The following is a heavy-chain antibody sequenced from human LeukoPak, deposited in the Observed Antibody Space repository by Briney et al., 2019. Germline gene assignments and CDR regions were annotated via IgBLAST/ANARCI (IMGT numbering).Heavy chain of an antibody. Sequence: GWSLRLSCAASGFTFSTYAMSWVRRVPGKGLEWVSSISVDGYSTYYADSVKGRFTISRDNSKNTLYLQMNSLRAEDTALYYCARMGGGTFGDCWGQGTLVTVSS. CDR2: ISVDGYST. V-gene: IGHV3-23*01. CDR1: GFTFSTYA. J-gene: IGHJ4*02. CDR3: ARMGGGTFGDC. D-gene: IGHD2-15*01.